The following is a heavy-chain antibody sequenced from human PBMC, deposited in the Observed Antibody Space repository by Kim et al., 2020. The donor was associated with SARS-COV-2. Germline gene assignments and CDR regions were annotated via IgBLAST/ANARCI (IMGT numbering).Heavy chain of an antibody. Sequence: SETLSLTCNVSGGSISTRIYYWGWIRQPPGKSLEWIATVFHSGPTQHNPSLKSRVTMSVDTSRNQFSLRLSSVTAADTAMYYCATLRAGGGSGTRFEYWGQGILVTVSS. CDR1: GGSISTRIYY. V-gene: IGHV4-39*01. D-gene: IGHD3-10*01. CDR3: ATLRAGGGSGTRFEY. CDR2: VFHSGPT. J-gene: IGHJ4*02.